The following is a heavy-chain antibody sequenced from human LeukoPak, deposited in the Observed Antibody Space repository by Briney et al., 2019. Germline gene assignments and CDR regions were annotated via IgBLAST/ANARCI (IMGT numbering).Heavy chain of an antibody. CDR1: GGSTSSYY. CDR3: ARDTYYYDSSGYSI. V-gene: IGHV4-59*01. Sequence: ASETLSLTCTVSGGSTSSYYWSWIRQPPGKGLEWIGYIYYSGSTNYNPSLKSRVTISVDTSKNQFSLKLSSVTAADTAVYYCARDTYYYDSSGYSIWGQGTMVTVSS. CDR2: IYYSGST. J-gene: IGHJ3*02. D-gene: IGHD3-22*01.